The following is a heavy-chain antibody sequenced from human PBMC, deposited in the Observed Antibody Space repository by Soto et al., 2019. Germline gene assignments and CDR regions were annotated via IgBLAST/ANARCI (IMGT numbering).Heavy chain of an antibody. CDR1: GYTLTSYG. J-gene: IGHJ6*02. CDR3: ARGPVYDYVWGSYRSHYYYYGMDV. D-gene: IGHD3-16*02. CDR2: ISAYNGNT. Sequence: ASVKVSCKASGYTLTSYGISWVQQAPGQGLEWMGWISAYNGNTNYAQKLQGRVTMTTDTSTSTAYMELRSLRSDDTAVYYCARGPVYDYVWGSYRSHYYYYGMDVWGQGTTVTVSS. V-gene: IGHV1-18*01.